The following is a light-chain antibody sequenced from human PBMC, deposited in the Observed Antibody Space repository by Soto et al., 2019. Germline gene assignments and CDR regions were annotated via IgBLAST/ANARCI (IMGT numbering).Light chain of an antibody. CDR2: DAS. CDR1: QGISSA. Sequence: AIQLTQSPSSLSASVGDRVTITCRASQGISSALAWYQQKPGKAPKLLIYDASSLESGVPSRFSGSGSGTDFTLTISSLQPEDFATYYCQQFNSYLHFTFGPGTKVDIK. J-gene: IGKJ3*01. V-gene: IGKV1-13*02. CDR3: QQFNSYLHFT.